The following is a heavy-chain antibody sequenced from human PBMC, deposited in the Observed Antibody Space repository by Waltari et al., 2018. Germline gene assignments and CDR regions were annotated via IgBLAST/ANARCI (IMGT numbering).Heavy chain of an antibody. D-gene: IGHD3-22*01. CDR2: ISGYNGNT. CDR1: GYTFTNYC. Sequence: QVQLVQSGAEVKKPGASVTVSCEASGYTFTNYCISLVRQAPGEGVEWRGWISGYNGNTNYVQKFQGRVTMTTDTSTNTAYMELRSLRSDDTAVYYCARDLSLAPISMMVEPQPFDYWGQGTLVTVSS. V-gene: IGHV1-18*01. CDR3: ARDLSLAPISMMVEPQPFDY. J-gene: IGHJ4*02.